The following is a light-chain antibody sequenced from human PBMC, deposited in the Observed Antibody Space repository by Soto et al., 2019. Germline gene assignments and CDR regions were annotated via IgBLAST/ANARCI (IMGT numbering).Light chain of an antibody. CDR3: QQYNNWPPIT. CDR1: QSVSGN. CDR2: AAS. Sequence: EIVMTQSPATLSVSPGERATLSCRASQSVSGNLAWYQQKPGQAPRLLIYAASTSATGIPARFSGSGSGTEFTLTISSLQSEDFPVYYCQQYNNWPPITFGPGTKVDIK. V-gene: IGKV3-15*01. J-gene: IGKJ3*01.